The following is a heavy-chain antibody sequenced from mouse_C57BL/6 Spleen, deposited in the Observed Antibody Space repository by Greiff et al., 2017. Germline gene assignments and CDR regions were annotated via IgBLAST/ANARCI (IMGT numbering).Heavy chain of an antibody. CDR2: ISSGGSYT. J-gene: IGHJ1*03. CDR3: ARRGDGYDGGRYFDV. CDR1: GFTFSSYG. Sequence: EVQLVESGGDLVKPGGSLKLSCAASGFTFSSYGMSWVRQTPDKRLEWVATISSGGSYTYYPDSVKGRFTISRDNAKNTLYLQMSSLKSEDTAMYYCARRGDGYDGGRYFDVWGTGTTVTVSS. V-gene: IGHV5-6*01. D-gene: IGHD2-2*01.